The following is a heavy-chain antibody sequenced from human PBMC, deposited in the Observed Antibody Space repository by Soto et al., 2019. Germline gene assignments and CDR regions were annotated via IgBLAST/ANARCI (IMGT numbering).Heavy chain of an antibody. V-gene: IGHV3-48*02. Sequence: PGGSLRLSCAASGFTFSSYSMNWVRQAPGKGLEWVSYISSSSSTIYYADSVKGRFTISRDNAKNSLYLQMNSLRDEDTAVYYCARDSQNYDSSGYTDPYYYYGMDVWGQGTTVTVSS. CDR2: ISSSSSTI. J-gene: IGHJ6*02. CDR3: ARDSQNYDSSGYTDPYYYYGMDV. D-gene: IGHD3-22*01. CDR1: GFTFSSYS.